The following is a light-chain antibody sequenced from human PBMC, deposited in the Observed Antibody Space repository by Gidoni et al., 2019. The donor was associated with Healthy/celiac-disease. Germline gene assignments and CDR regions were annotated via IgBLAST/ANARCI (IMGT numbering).Light chain of an antibody. V-gene: IGLV2-8*01. CDR3: SSYAGSNNLYV. CDR1: SSDVGGYNY. Sequence: QSALTQPPTASGSPGQAVTISCTGTSSDVGGYNYVSWYQPHPGKAPKLMIYEVSTRPSGVPDRFSGSKSGNTASLTVSGLQAEDEADYYCSSYAGSNNLYVFGTGTKVTVL. J-gene: IGLJ1*01. CDR2: EVS.